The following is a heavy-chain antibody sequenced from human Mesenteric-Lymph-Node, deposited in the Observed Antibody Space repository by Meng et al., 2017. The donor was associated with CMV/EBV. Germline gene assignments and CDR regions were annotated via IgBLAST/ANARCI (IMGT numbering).Heavy chain of an antibody. CDR2: VHPNGGA. CDR3: AKRGYSSSSWFDS. J-gene: IGHJ5*01. D-gene: IGHD6-6*01. V-gene: IGHV1-2*02. CDR1: GYTFTGYP. Sequence: CKASGYTFTGYPLHWVRQAPGQGLEWMGWVHPNGGANFAQKFQGRVTMTTDTSISTAYMELRSLKFDDTAVYFCAKRGYSSSSWFDSWGQGTLVTVSS.